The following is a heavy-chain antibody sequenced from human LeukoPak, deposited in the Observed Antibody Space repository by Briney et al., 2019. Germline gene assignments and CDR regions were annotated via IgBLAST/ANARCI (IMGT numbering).Heavy chain of an antibody. CDR1: GGTFSRYA. Sequence: SAVKVSCKASGGTFSRYAISWVGQAPGQGVEGMGGINPIFGTEKYAQKFQGRVKITGDESKSTAYMELSSLRSEDTAVYYCARDIGGFDYWGQGTLVTVSS. D-gene: IGHD3-10*01. CDR2: INPIFGTE. J-gene: IGHJ4*02. V-gene: IGHV1-69*01. CDR3: ARDIGGFDY.